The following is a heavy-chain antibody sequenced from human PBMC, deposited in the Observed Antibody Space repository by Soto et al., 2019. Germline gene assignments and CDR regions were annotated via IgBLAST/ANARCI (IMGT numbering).Heavy chain of an antibody. J-gene: IGHJ6*02. V-gene: IGHV5-10-1*01. Sequence: GESLKISCKVSGYSFTSYWISWVRQMRGRGLEWMWRIDPSDSYTNYSPSFQGHVTISADKSISTAYLQWSSLKASDTAMYYCARLYYDSSGYLYYYYYGMDVWGQGTTVTVSS. CDR3: ARLYYDSSGYLYYYYYGMDV. CDR1: GYSFTSYW. D-gene: IGHD3-22*01. CDR2: IDPSDSYT.